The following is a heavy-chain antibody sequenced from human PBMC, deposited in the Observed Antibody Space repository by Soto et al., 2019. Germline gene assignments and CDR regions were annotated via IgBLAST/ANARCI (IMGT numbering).Heavy chain of an antibody. CDR1: GYTFTGYY. J-gene: IGHJ4*02. V-gene: IGHV1-69*13. CDR2: FIPIFVSA. Sequence: ASVKVSCMASGYTFTGYYMHWVRQAPGKGLEWMGVFIPIFVSAHYAPKFQGRITITADESTSTAYMELSGLTSEDTAIYYCARDVSSDTTGFRGYDLWGQGTQVTVSS. D-gene: IGHD3-10*01. CDR3: ARDVSSDTTGFRGYDL.